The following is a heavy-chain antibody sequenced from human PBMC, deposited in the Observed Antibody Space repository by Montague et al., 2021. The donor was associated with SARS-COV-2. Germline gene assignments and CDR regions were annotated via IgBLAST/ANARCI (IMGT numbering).Heavy chain of an antibody. CDR3: AAKRGGRLRLSSWFDP. CDR2: IYYSGST. D-gene: IGHD6-25*01. Sequence: SQTLSLTCTVSGGSISSSSYYWGWIRQPPGKGLEWIGSIYYSGSTYYNPSLKSRVTISVDTSKNQFSLKLSSVTAADTAVYYCAAKRGGRLRLSSWFDPWGQGTLGTVSS. V-gene: IGHV4-39*01. CDR1: GGSISSSSYY. J-gene: IGHJ5*02.